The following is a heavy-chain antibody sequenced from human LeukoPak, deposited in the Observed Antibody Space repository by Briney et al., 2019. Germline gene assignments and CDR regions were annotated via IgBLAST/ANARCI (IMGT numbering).Heavy chain of an antibody. CDR1: GDSFTTHW. Sequence: GESLKSSCQGSGDSFTTHWVSWVRQMPGKGLEWMGRVHPSDACSKYSPAFQGDVSIAADKSISTAYLQWSSRMASDAAMEYFARHFDSAGGAWFVVAFDIWGRGTLVSVCS. V-gene: IGHV5-10-1*01. D-gene: IGHD3-9*01. CDR3: ARHFDSAGGAWFVVAFDI. J-gene: IGHJ3*02. CDR2: VHPSDACS.